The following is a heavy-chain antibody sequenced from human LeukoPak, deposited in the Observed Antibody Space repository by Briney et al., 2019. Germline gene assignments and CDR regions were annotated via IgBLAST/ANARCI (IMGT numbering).Heavy chain of an antibody. V-gene: IGHV3-23*01. J-gene: IGHJ5*02. CDR3: AKCVTGWPNWFDP. CDR1: GFTFSNYA. CDR2: IRTSGDNT. D-gene: IGHD6-19*01. Sequence: GGSLRLSCAASGFTFSNYAMSWVRQAPGKGLEWVSTIRTSGDNTYYADSVKGRFTISRDNSKNTLYLQMISLKAEDTALYYCAKCVTGWPNWFDPWGQGTLVTVSS.